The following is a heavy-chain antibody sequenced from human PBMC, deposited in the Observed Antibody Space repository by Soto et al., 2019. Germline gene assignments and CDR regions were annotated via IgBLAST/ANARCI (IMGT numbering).Heavy chain of an antibody. J-gene: IGHJ6*02. CDR1: GYTFTNYA. CDR2: INAGNGNT. D-gene: IGHD3-9*01. CDR3: ARGRYFDWPTWNYGMDV. Sequence: QVQLVQSGAEVKKPGASVKISCKASGYTFTNYAIHWVRQAPGQRLEWLGWINAGNGNTKDSQKLEGRVTITRVTSASTAYMELSSLRSQDTAVYYCARGRYFDWPTWNYGMDVWGQGTTVTVSS. V-gene: IGHV1-3*01.